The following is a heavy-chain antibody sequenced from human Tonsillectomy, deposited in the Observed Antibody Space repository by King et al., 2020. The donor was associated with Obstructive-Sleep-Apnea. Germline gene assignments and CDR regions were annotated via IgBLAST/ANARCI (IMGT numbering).Heavy chain of an antibody. CDR3: AKESYGSGGFDP. V-gene: IGHV3-30*18. Sequence: VQLVESGGGVVQPGGSLRLSCAASGFIFSRYDMHLVRESPGKGLEWVGVISYDGSNESSADSVKGRFTTSRENSKNTLYLQMNSLSTDDTAVYYCAKESYGSGGFDPWGQGTVVTVSS. CDR2: ISYDGSNE. J-gene: IGHJ5*02. D-gene: IGHD3-10*01. CDR1: GFIFSRYD.